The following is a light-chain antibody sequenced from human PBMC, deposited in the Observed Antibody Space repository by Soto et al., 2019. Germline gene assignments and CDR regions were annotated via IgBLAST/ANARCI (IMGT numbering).Light chain of an antibody. CDR2: EAS. J-gene: IGKJ3*01. Sequence: DIQLTQSPSFLSASVGDRVTLTCRASQGIGSYLAWFQQKPGKAPKLLIYEASTLQSGVPSRFSGSESGKEFTRTISILQPAEFATYYWQQLNDYPPMFTFGPGTKVDIK. CDR1: QGIGSY. CDR3: QQLNDYPPMFT. V-gene: IGKV1-9*01.